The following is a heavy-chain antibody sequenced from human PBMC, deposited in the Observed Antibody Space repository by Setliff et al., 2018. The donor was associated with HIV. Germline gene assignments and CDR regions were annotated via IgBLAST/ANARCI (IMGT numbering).Heavy chain of an antibody. D-gene: IGHD5-12*01. J-gene: IGHJ4*02. CDR2: IYTSGST. CDR1: GGSIRSFF. Sequence: PSETLSLTCTVSGGSIRSFFWSWIRQPPGKGLEWIVHIYTSGSTNYNPSLKSRVTMSVDTSKNQFSLNLSSLTAADTAVYYCALDPGYRRDYWGQGTLVTVCS. CDR3: ALDPGYRRDY. V-gene: IGHV4-4*08.